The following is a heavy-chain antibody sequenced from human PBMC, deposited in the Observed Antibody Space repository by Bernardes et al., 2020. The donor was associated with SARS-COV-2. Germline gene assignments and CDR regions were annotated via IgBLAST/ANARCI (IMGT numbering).Heavy chain of an antibody. CDR2: INQIGTT. CDR3: ARGLFNTRLRRHFDRIPIPLAFDY. CDR1: DGSISSSSYY. Sequence: SETLSLTCTVSDGSISSSSYYWGWIRQPPGKGLEWIGDINQIGTTIYNPSLKSRVALSIDTSKNQFSLRLRSVTAADTAVYYCARGLFNTRLRRHFDRIPIPLAFDYWGQGTLVTVSS. D-gene: IGHD3-9*01. J-gene: IGHJ4*02. V-gene: IGHV4-39*07.